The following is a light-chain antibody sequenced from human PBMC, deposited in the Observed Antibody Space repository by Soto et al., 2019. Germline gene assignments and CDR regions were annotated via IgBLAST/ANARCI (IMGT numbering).Light chain of an antibody. J-gene: IGLJ2*01. Sequence: QSALTQPASVSGSPGQSITISCTGTSSDVGGYNYVSWYQQHPGKAPKLMIYDVSNRPSGVSNRFSGSKSGNTAYLTISVLQAEDEADYYCSSYTTSGSLVFGGGTKLTVL. V-gene: IGLV2-14*01. CDR2: DVS. CDR1: SSDVGGYNY. CDR3: SSYTTSGSLV.